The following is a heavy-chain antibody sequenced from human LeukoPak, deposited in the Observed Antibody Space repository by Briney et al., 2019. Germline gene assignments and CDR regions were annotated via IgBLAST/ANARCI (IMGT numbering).Heavy chain of an antibody. D-gene: IGHD3-3*01. J-gene: IGHJ4*02. V-gene: IGHV1-2*02. CDR2: INPNSGGT. CDR3: ARADYDFWSGYQYYFDY. CDR1: GYTFTGYY. Sequence: ASVKVSCKASGYTFTGYYMHWVRQAPGQGLEWMGWINPNSGGTNYAQKFQGRVTMTRDTSISTAYMELSRLRSDDTAVYYCARADYDFWSGYQYYFDYWGQGTLVTVSS.